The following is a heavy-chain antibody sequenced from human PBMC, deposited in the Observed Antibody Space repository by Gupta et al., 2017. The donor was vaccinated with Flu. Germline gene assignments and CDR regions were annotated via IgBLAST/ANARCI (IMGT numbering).Heavy chain of an antibody. Sequence: EVQLVESGVGLVQPGGSLTLSCLVSVFNHNDHYMDWCRQSPGQGLEWMGRSRNKSNGYTTEYAASVKGRFTMSRDDSKSVLYLEMSGLRSEDTAVYYCAREGQTTISIDYWGQGALVTVSS. D-gene: IGHD5-24*01. CDR3: AREGQTTISIDY. V-gene: IGHV3-72*01. CDR2: SRNKSNGYTT. J-gene: IGHJ4*02. CDR1: VFNHNDHY.